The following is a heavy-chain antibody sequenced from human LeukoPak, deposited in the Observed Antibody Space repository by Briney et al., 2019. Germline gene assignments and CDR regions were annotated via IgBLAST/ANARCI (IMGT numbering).Heavy chain of an antibody. CDR2: INSDGSST. J-gene: IGHJ4*02. Sequence: GGSLRLSCAASGFTFSSCWMHWVRQAPGKGLVWVSRINSDGSSTNYAESVKGRFTISRDNAKNTLYLQMNSLRAEDTAVYYCARQIYSYGYNFDYWGQGTLVTVSS. V-gene: IGHV3-74*01. CDR1: GFTFSSCW. CDR3: ARQIYSYGYNFDY. D-gene: IGHD5-18*01.